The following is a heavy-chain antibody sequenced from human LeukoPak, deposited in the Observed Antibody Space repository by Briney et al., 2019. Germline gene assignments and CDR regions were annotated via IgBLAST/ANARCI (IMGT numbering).Heavy chain of an antibody. CDR3: ARRINCSGAGCYLFDY. Sequence: SETLSLTCTVSGYSISSGYYWGWIRQPPGKGLERIGSIYYSGSTYYNPSLKSRVTISVDTSKNQFSLKLSSVTAADTAVYYCARRINCSGAGCYLFDYWGQGTLVTVSS. V-gene: IGHV4-38-2*02. J-gene: IGHJ4*02. CDR1: GYSISSGYY. CDR2: IYYSGST. D-gene: IGHD2-15*01.